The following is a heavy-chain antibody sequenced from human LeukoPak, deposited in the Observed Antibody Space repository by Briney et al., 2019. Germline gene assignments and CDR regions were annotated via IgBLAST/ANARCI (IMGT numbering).Heavy chain of an antibody. V-gene: IGHV3-7*03. D-gene: IGHD5-12*01. CDR3: AGDRVDRSRWFDS. CDR1: GFTFSSYW. Sequence: PGGSLRLSCAVAGFTFSSYWMSWVRQAPGKGLEWVANIKQDGSEKYYVDSVKGRFTISRDNAKNSLFLQMNSLRAEDTAVYYCAGDRVDRSRWFDSWGQGTLVTVSS. J-gene: IGHJ5*01. CDR2: IKQDGSEK.